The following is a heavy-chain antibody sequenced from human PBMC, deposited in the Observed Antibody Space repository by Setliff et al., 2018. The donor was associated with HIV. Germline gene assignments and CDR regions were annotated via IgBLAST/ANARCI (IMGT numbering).Heavy chain of an antibody. CDR2: IYSTGST. D-gene: IGHD4-17*01. J-gene: IGHJ4*02. CDR1: GPSINIHY. CDR3: AKGAGFYGDYTFDH. V-gene: IGHV4-59*11. Sequence: TSETLSLTCTVSGPSINIHYWSWIRKSPGKAFEWIGYIYSTGSTNYNPSLQSRVTISMVASRNQFSLKVTSVTAADTAVYYCAKGAGFYGDYTFDHWGQGRQVTVSS.